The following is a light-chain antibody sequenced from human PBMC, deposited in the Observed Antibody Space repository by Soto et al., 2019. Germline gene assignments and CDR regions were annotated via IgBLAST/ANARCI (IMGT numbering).Light chain of an antibody. CDR3: CSYGATFSV. J-gene: IGLJ3*02. Sequence: QSVLTQPPSVSGTSGQRVIITCSGTSSNVEANYVYWYQQHPGEAPKLIIYEGTKRPSGVSYRFSASKSGNTASLTVSGLQPEDEADYYCCSYGATFSVFGGGTKLTVL. V-gene: IGLV2-23*01. CDR1: SSNVEANY. CDR2: EGT.